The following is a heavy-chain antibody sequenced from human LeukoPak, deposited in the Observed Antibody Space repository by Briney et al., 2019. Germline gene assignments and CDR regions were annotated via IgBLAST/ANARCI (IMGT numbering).Heavy chain of an antibody. Sequence: PGGSLRLSCAASGFTVSSNYMSWVRQAPGKGLEWVSVIYSGGSTYYADSVKGRFTIYRDNSKNTLYLQMNSLRAEDTAVYYCARVDVVIVAFDIWGQGTMVTVSS. CDR1: GFTVSSNY. V-gene: IGHV3-66*01. J-gene: IGHJ3*02. CDR2: IYSGGST. CDR3: ARVDVVIVAFDI. D-gene: IGHD3-22*01.